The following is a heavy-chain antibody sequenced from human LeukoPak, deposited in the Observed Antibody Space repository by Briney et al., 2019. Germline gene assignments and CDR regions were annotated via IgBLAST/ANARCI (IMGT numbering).Heavy chain of an antibody. CDR1: GGSISSYY. J-gene: IGHJ5*01. V-gene: IGHV4-4*07. D-gene: IGHD3-10*01. CDR3: AGDNIVRGVIPSWNWFHP. CDR2: IYTSGST. Sequence: SETLSLTCTVSGGSISSYYWSWIRQPAGKGLEWIGRIYTSGSTNYNPSLKSRVTMSVDTSKNQFSLKLSSVIAADTAVYYCAGDNIVRGVIPSWNWFHPWGQGTLVNVSS.